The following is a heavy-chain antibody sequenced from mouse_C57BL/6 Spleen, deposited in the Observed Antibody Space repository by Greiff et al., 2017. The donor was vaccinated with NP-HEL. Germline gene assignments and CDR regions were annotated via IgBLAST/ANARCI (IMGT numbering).Heavy chain of an antibody. CDR1: GYSITSDY. J-gene: IGHJ3*01. CDR2: ISYSGST. CDR3: AKGGGRGFAY. Sequence: EVKLEESGPGLAKPSQTLSLTCSVSGYSITSDYWNWIRKFPGNKLEYMGYISYSGSTYYNPSLKSRISITRDTSKNQYYLKLNAGATEDTATDCGAKGGGRGFAYWGQGTLVTVSA. V-gene: IGHV3-8*01.